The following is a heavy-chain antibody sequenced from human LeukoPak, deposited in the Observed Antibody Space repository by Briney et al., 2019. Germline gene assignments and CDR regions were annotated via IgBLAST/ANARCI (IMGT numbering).Heavy chain of an antibody. Sequence: GGSLRLSCAASGFTFSSYAMHWVRQALGKGLEWVAVISYDGSNKYYADSVKGRFTISRDNSKNTLYLQMNSLRAEDTAVYYCARSGRPDILTGPDYWGQGTLVTVSS. D-gene: IGHD3-9*01. V-gene: IGHV3-30*04. J-gene: IGHJ4*02. CDR3: ARSGRPDILTGPDY. CDR1: GFTFSSYA. CDR2: ISYDGSNK.